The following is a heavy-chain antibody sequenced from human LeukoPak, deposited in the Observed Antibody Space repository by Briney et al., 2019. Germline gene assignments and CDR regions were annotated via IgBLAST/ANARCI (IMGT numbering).Heavy chain of an antibody. CDR2: VYYSRST. CDR1: GGSISPLY. Sequence: PSETLSLTFTVSGGSISPLYWGWIRQAPGKGLEFIGYVYYSRSTNFTPSLKSRVTLSVHTSKSQISLKLTSVTAADTAVYYCVRDDYGDYTRRFDPWGQGTLVTVSS. V-gene: IGHV4-59*11. D-gene: IGHD4-17*01. J-gene: IGHJ5*02. CDR3: VRDDYGDYTRRFDP.